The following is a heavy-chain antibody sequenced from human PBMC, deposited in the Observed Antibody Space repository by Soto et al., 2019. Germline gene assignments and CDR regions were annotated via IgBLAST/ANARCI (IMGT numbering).Heavy chain of an antibody. CDR1: GFTVNTNF. J-gene: IGHJ4*02. CDR3: AKGEYFDYVLSFDS. CDR2: LSSGGST. Sequence: GGSLRLSCAASGFTVNTNFMTWVRQAPGKGLEWVSVLSSGGSTHYADSVKGRFTISRDNSKNTLYLQMNSLRAEDTAVYYCAKGEYFDYVLSFDSWGQGTLVTVSS. V-gene: IGHV3-53*01. D-gene: IGHD3-9*01.